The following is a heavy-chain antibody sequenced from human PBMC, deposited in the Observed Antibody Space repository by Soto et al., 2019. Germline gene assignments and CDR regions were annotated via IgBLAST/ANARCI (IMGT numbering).Heavy chain of an antibody. CDR2: IDPSDSYT. CDR1: GYSFTSYW. J-gene: IGHJ6*02. V-gene: IGHV5-10-1*01. D-gene: IGHD2-15*01. Sequence: GESLKISCKGSGYSFTSYWISWVRQMPGKGLEWMGRIDPSDSYTNYSPSFQGHVTISADKSISTAYLQWSSLKASDTPMYYCARRPPPYCSGGSCPDYSYGMDVWGQGTTVTVSS. CDR3: ARRPPPYCSGGSCPDYSYGMDV.